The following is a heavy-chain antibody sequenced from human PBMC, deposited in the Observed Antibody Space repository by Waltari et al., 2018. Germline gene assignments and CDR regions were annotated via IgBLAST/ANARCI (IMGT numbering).Heavy chain of an antibody. J-gene: IGHJ4*02. Sequence: QVQLVHSVAEVKKPGSSVKVSCKPSGGCFSSYAIIWMRPAPGQGLEWMGGISPIFGTANDAQKFQGGVTITADESTSTVYMEMSSLRSEDTAVYYCARGNWGDGYFYYLDDWGQGTLVTVSS. D-gene: IGHD5-12*01. V-gene: IGHV1-69*01. CDR2: ISPIFGTA. CDR1: GGCFSSYA. CDR3: ARGNWGDGYFYYLDD.